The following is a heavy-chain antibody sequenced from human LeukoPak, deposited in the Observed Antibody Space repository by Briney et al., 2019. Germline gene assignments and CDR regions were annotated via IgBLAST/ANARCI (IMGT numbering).Heavy chain of an antibody. Sequence: PSETLSLTCTVSGGSISSSSYYWGWIRQPPGKGLEWIGSIYYSGSTYYNPSLKSRVTISVDTSKNQFSLKLSSVTAADTAVYYCARIGIVVVNSAPCDYWGQGSLVTVSS. D-gene: IGHD2-21*01. V-gene: IGHV4-39*07. J-gene: IGHJ4*02. CDR1: GGSISSSSYY. CDR3: ARIGIVVVNSAPCDY. CDR2: IYYSGST.